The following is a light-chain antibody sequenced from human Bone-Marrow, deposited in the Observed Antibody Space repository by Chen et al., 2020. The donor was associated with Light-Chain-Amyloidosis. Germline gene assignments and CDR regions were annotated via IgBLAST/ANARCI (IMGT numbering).Light chain of an antibody. Sequence: QSVLTQPPSVSGAPGQRVTISCSGSSSNIGSNSVHWYHQLPGTAPKLLIYTSNQRPAGVPDRFSGSKSGTSASLAISGLQSEDEADYYCAAWDDSLNGVVFGGGTKLTVL. J-gene: IGLJ2*01. CDR2: TSN. CDR1: SSNIGSNS. V-gene: IGLV1-44*01. CDR3: AAWDDSLNGVV.